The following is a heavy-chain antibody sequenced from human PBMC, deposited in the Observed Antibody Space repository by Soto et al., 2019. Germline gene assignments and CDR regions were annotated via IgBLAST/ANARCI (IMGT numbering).Heavy chain of an antibody. CDR2: VSAYNGNT. D-gene: IGHD4-17*01. CDR3: ARPVDYDSGDAEGTNWFDR. V-gene: IGHV1-18*01. J-gene: IGHJ5*02. CDR1: GYTFTSYG. Sequence: QVQLVQSGAEVKKPGASVKVSCRASGYTFTSYGISWVRQAPGQGLEWMGWVSAYNGNTNYAQKLQGRITMTTDTSTSTAYMELSSLRADDTAVYYCARPVDYDSGDAEGTNWFDRWGQGTLVTVSS.